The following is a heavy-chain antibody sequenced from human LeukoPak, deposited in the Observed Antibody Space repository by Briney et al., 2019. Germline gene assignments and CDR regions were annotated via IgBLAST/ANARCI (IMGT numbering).Heavy chain of an antibody. CDR1: GFSLSTSGVG. J-gene: IGHJ4*02. V-gene: IGHV2-5*02. D-gene: IGHD1-26*01. CDR3: AHRRVSGSFY. CDR2: IYWDDDK. Sequence: SGPTLVKPTQTLTLTCTFSGFSLSTSGVGVGWIRQPPGKALEWLALIYWDDDKRYSTSLKSRLTITKDTSKNQVVLTMTNVDPVDTATYYCAHRRVSGSFYWGQGTLVTVSS.